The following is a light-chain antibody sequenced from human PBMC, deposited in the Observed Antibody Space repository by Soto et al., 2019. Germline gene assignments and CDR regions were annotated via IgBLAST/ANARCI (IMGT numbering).Light chain of an antibody. Sequence: EILMTQSPATLSVSPGERATLSCRASQSVSSNLAWYQQKPGQVPRLLIYAASTRATGIPVRFSGSGSGTEFTLTISSLHSEDFAVYSCQQYNDWPWTFGQGTKVEI. J-gene: IGKJ1*01. CDR1: QSVSSN. V-gene: IGKV3-15*01. CDR2: AAS. CDR3: QQYNDWPWT.